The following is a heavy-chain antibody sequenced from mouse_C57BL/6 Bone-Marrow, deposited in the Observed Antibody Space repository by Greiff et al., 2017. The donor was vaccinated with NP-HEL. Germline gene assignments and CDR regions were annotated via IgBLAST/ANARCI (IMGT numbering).Heavy chain of an antibody. V-gene: IGHV1-26*01. D-gene: IGHD3-1*01. CDR3: ARGPSRSGRGYFDY. J-gene: IGHJ2*01. Sequence: EVQLQQSGPELVKPGASVKISCKASGYTFTDYYMNWVKQSHGKSLEWIGDINPNNGGTSYNQKFKGKATLTVDKSSSTAYMELRSLTSEDSAVYYCARGPSRSGRGYFDYWGQGTTLTVSS. CDR1: GYTFTDYY. CDR2: INPNNGGT.